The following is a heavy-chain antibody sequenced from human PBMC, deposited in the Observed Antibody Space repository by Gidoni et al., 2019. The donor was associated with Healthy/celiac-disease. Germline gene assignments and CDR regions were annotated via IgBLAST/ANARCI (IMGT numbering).Heavy chain of an antibody. Sequence: EVQLMESGGSVIQPGGSLRHSYAASGFTFGSYAMSWVLQAQGNVLEGVSSISRSGGRKYYAVSVKGRFTIASDNAKNTMYLQFNSLRAEDTAVYYCAKDQDRRYGFSCFDPWGQGTLVTVSS. D-gene: IGHD5-18*01. CDR1: GFTFGSYA. CDR3: AKDQDRRYGFSCFDP. V-gene: IGHV3-23*01. CDR2: ISRSGGRK. J-gene: IGHJ5*02.